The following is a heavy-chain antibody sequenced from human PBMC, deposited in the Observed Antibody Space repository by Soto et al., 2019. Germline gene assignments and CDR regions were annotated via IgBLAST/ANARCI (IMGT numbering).Heavy chain of an antibody. CDR2: ISDPGSTI. CDR1: GFSFSNYA. D-gene: IGHD3-10*01. J-gene: IGHJ4*02. Sequence: EVQLLEAGGNLIQPGGSLRLSCAASGFSFSNYAMSWVRQAPGQGLEWLSAISDPGSTIYYSESVKGRFTISRDNSKNTLYLQMNSLTGEDTAVYYCAKMLTMLRGVTALRDFEFWGQGTLDPLSS. V-gene: IGHV3-23*01. CDR3: AKMLTMLRGVTALRDFEF.